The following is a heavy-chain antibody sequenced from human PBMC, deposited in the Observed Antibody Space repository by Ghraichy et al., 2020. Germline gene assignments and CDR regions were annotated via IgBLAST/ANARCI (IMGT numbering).Heavy chain of an antibody. CDR3: ARDSSGYNHPWAHFDC. CDR2: IYDSGRT. CDR1: GGSMGSGDYY. D-gene: IGHD5-12*01. Sequence: SETLSLTCSVSGGSMGSGDYYWSWIRQHPGKGLEWIGYIYDSGRTFYNPSLNSRITMSLDTSKNQFSLELSSVTAADTAVYYCARDSSGYNHPWAHFDCWGQGTLVTVSS. J-gene: IGHJ4*02. V-gene: IGHV4-31*03.